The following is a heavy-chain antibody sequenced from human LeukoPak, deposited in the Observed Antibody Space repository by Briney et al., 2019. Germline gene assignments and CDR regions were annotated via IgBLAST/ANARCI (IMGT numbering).Heavy chain of an antibody. CDR2: ISYDGKNE. V-gene: IGHV3-30*18. CDR1: GFTFSTYS. J-gene: IGHJ4*02. D-gene: IGHD5-24*01. CDR3: AKQMAVDYFDY. Sequence: PGGSLRLSCAASGFTFSTYSMNWVRQAPGKGLEWVAVISYDGKNEYYTDSVKGRFTISRDNAMNTLYLQMNSLRAEDTAVYYCAKQMAVDYFDYWGQGTLVTVSS.